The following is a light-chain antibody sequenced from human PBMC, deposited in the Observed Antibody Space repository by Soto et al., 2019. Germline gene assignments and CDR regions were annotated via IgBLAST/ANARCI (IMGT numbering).Light chain of an antibody. CDR1: QDISNY. J-gene: IGKJ4*01. V-gene: IGKV1-33*01. Sequence: DIQMTQSPSSLSASVGDRVTITCQASQDISNYLNWYQQKPGKAPKLLIYDASNLETGVPSRFSGSGSGTDFTFTISSLQPEDIATYYWQQYDNLPHSLTFGGGTKVEIK. CDR2: DAS. CDR3: QQYDNLPHSLT.